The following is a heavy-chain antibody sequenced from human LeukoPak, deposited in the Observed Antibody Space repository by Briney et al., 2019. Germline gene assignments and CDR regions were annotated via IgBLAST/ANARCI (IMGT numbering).Heavy chain of an antibody. CDR3: ARHEEYYYDSSGPRGDY. Sequence: SETLSLTCTVSGXSISSSSYYWGWIRQPPGKGLEWIGSIYYSGSTYYNPSLKSRVTISVDTSKNQFSLKLSSVTAADTAVYYCARHEEYYYDSSGPRGDYWGQGTLVTVSS. D-gene: IGHD3-22*01. CDR2: IYYSGST. CDR1: GXSISSSSYY. J-gene: IGHJ4*02. V-gene: IGHV4-39*01.